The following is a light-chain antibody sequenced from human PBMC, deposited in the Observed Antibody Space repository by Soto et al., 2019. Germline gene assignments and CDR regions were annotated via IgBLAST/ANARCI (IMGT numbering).Light chain of an antibody. Sequence: EIVLTQSPGTLSLSPGERATLSCRASQSVGSSCLAWHQQKPGQAPRLLIYGASTRATGIPDRFSGSGSGTDFTLTISRLEPEDFAVYYCQQCDSPATWTFGQGTRVEIK. V-gene: IGKV3-20*01. CDR1: QSVGSSC. J-gene: IGKJ1*01. CDR2: GAS. CDR3: QQCDSPATWT.